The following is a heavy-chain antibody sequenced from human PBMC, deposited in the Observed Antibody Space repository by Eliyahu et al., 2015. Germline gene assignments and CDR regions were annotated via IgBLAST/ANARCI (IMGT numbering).Heavy chain of an antibody. V-gene: IGHV2-5*02. Sequence: QITLKESGPTLVKPTQTLTLTCTFSGFSLSTXGVGGGWIRQPPGKALEWLALIYWDDDKRYSPSLKSRLTITKDTSKNQVVLTMTNMDPVDTATYYCAHTRWLWFGEPHLSEYFQHWGQGTLVTVSS. CDR3: AHTRWLWFGEPHLSEYFQH. D-gene: IGHD3-10*01. CDR1: GFSLSTXGVG. J-gene: IGHJ1*01. CDR2: IYWDDDK.